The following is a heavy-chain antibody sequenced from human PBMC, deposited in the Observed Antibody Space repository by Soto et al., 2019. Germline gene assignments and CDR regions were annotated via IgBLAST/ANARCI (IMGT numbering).Heavy chain of an antibody. J-gene: IGHJ5*02. CDR1: GGSISSGGYY. CDR3: ARVEVVGATVNWFDP. D-gene: IGHD1-26*01. Sequence: PSETLSLTCTVSGGSISSGGYYWSWILQHPGKGLEWIGYIYYSGSTYYNPSLKSRVTISVDTSKNQFSLKLSSVTAADTAVYYCARVEVVGATVNWFDPWGQGTLVTVSS. V-gene: IGHV4-31*03. CDR2: IYYSGST.